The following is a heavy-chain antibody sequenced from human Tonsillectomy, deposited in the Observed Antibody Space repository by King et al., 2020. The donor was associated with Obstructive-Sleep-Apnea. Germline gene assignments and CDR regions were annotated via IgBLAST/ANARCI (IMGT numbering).Heavy chain of an antibody. CDR3: ARANQWLDDAFDI. Sequence: VQLVESGGGVVQPGRSLRLSCAASGVTFSSYAMHWVRQAPGKGLEGVAVISYDGSNKYYADSVKGRFTISRDNSKNTLYLQMNSLRAEDTAVYYCARANQWLDDAFDIWGQGTMVTVSS. J-gene: IGHJ3*02. CDR1: GVTFSSYA. CDR2: ISYDGSNK. V-gene: IGHV3-30*04. D-gene: IGHD6-19*01.